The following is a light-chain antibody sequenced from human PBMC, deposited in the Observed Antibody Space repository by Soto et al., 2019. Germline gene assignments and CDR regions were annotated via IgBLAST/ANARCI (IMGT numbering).Light chain of an antibody. J-gene: IGKJ4*01. Sequence: EIVMTQSPATLSLSPGERATLSCGASQSINSNLAWYQQKPGQGPRLFIFRASIRATDIPARFSGSGSGTEFSPTISSLQSEDFAVYYCQQYNDWPLTFGGGTKVEIK. CDR2: RAS. CDR1: QSINSN. CDR3: QQYNDWPLT. V-gene: IGKV3D-15*01.